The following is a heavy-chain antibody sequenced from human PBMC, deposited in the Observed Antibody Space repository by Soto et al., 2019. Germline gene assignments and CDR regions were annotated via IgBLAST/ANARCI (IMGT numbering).Heavy chain of an antibody. CDR1: GDSVTSNVW. Sequence: QVQLQESGPGLVKPSGTLSLTCAVSGDSVTSNVWWSWVRQPPGKGLEWIGEAYHNGLTDYNPSLKSRVTMSVDTSKNEFSLKLTSLTAAETAIYYCARDAAVPGESDRFDYWGQGTLVTVSS. CDR3: ARDAAVPGESDRFDY. CDR2: AYHNGLT. V-gene: IGHV4-4*02. J-gene: IGHJ4*02. D-gene: IGHD6-19*01.